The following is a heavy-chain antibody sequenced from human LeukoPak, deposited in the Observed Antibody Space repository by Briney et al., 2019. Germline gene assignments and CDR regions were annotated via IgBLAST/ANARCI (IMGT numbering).Heavy chain of an antibody. CDR3: ARELRGSYYRSLVGHFDY. Sequence: ASGKVSCKASGYTFTSYGISWVRQAPGQGLEWMGWISAYNGNTNYAQKLQGRVTMTTDTSTSTAYMELRSLRSDDTAVYYCARELRGSYYRSLVGHFDYWGQGTLVTVSS. CDR1: GYTFTSYG. CDR2: ISAYNGNT. D-gene: IGHD1-26*01. J-gene: IGHJ4*02. V-gene: IGHV1-18*01.